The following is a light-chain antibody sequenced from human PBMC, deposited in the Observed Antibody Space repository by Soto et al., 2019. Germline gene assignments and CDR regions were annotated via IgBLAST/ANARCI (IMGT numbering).Light chain of an antibody. CDR2: KAS. Sequence: DIQMTQSPSTLSGSVGDRVTITCRASQTISSWLAWYQQKPGKAPKLLIYKASTLKSGVPSRVSGSGSGTEFTLTISSLQPDDFATYYCQHYNSYAEAVGQGTKVERK. CDR1: QTISSW. V-gene: IGKV1-5*03. CDR3: QHYNSYAEA. J-gene: IGKJ1*01.